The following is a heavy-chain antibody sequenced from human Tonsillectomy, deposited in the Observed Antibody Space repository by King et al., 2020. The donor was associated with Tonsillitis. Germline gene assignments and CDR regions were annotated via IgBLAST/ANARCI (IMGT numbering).Heavy chain of an antibody. V-gene: IGHV3-7*03. J-gene: IGHJ4*02. Sequence: VQLVESGGGLVQPGGSLRLSCAASGFTFSSYWMSWVRQAPGKGLEWVANIKQDGSEKYYVDSVKGRFTNSRDNAKNSLYLQMNSLRAEDTAVYYCARGRIPPFGAPPWYYFDYWGQGTLVTVSS. CDR1: GFTFSSYW. CDR3: ARGRIPPFGAPPWYYFDY. D-gene: IGHD3-16*01. CDR2: IKQDGSEK.